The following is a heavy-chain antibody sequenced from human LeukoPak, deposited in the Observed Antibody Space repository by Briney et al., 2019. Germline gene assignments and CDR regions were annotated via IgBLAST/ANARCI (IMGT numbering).Heavy chain of an antibody. CDR3: ARLRLDYFDY. CDR2: IYYSGST. V-gene: IGHV4-61*08. D-gene: IGHD6-6*01. J-gene: IGHJ4*02. CDR1: GGSISSAGYY. Sequence: SETLSLTCAVSGGSISSAGYYWSWIRQPPGEGLEWIGYIYYSGSTNYNPSLKSRVTISVDTSKNQFSLKLSSVTAADTAVYYCARLRLDYFDYWGQGTLVTVSS.